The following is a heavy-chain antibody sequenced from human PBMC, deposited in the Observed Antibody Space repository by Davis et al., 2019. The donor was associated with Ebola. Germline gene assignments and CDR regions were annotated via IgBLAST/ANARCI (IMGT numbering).Heavy chain of an antibody. CDR2: ISYDGSNE. Sequence: GESLKISCAASGFTFSSYGMHWVRHAPGKGLEWVALISYDGSNEYYTDSVKGRFTISRDNSKNTLYLQMNSLSTEDTAVYYCAKDYYDSTGRYFDLWGRGALITVSS. J-gene: IGHJ2*01. V-gene: IGHV3-30*18. D-gene: IGHD3-22*01. CDR3: AKDYYDSTGRYFDL. CDR1: GFTFSSYG.